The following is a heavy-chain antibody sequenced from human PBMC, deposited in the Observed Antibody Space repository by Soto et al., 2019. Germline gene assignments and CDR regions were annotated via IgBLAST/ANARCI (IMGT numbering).Heavy chain of an antibody. J-gene: IGHJ4*02. V-gene: IGHV3-15*07. CDR1: GFTFSNAW. Sequence: GGSLRLSCAASGFTFSNAWMNWVRQAPGKGLEWVGRIKSKTDGGTTDYAAPVKGRFTISRDDSKNTLYLQMNSLKTEDTAVYYCTTDLFLIGIAVAGTEDFDYWGQGTLVTVSS. CDR3: TTDLFLIGIAVAGTEDFDY. CDR2: IKSKTDGGTT. D-gene: IGHD6-19*01.